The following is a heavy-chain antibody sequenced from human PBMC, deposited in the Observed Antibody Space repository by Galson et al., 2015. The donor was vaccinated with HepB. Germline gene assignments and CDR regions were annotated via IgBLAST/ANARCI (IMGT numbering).Heavy chain of an antibody. CDR2: ISGNGDST. J-gene: IGHJ4*02. CDR1: GFGFDTHA. V-gene: IGHV3-23*01. D-gene: IGHD6-19*01. CDR3: ATTKYSSGFYYFDY. Sequence: SLRLSCAASGFGFDTHAMSWVRQAPGKGLEWISGISGNGDSTFYGDSVKGRFTISRDNSNNTVSLQMSSLRLEDTAVYYCATTKYSSGFYYFDYWGQGTLVTVSS.